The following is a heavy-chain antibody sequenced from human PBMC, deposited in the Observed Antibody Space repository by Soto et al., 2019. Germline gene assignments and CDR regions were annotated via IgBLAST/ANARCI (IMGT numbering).Heavy chain of an antibody. CDR3: ARAQYSSSSWGEPQYYYYYYGMDV. J-gene: IGHJ6*02. Sequence: ASVKVSCKASGGTFSSYAISWVRQAPGQGLEWMGGIIPIFGTANYAQKFQGRVTITADESTSTAYMELSSLRSEDTAVYYCARAQYSSSSWGEPQYYYYYYGMDVWGQGTTVTVSS. D-gene: IGHD6-6*01. V-gene: IGHV1-69*13. CDR1: GGTFSSYA. CDR2: IIPIFGTA.